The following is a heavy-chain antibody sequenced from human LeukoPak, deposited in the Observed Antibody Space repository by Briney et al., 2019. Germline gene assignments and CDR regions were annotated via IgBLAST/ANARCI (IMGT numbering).Heavy chain of an antibody. Sequence: SQTLSLTCTVSGGSISSGDYYWGWIRQPPGKGLEWFGYMYYSGSTYYNPSLKSRVTISVDTSKNQFSLKLSSVTAADTAVYYCASYTVVTGVDYWGQGTLVTVSS. CDR1: GGSISSGDYY. CDR2: MYYSGST. CDR3: ASYTVVTGVDY. J-gene: IGHJ4*02. D-gene: IGHD4-23*01. V-gene: IGHV4-30-4*08.